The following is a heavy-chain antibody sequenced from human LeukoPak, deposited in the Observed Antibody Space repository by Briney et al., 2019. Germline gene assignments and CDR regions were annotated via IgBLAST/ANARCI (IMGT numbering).Heavy chain of an antibody. CDR2: IHTIGGT. CDR3: ARRDISSGWSFDY. D-gene: IGHD6-19*01. J-gene: IGHJ4*02. Sequence: SQTLSLTCAVSGGSISNYPSSWIRQPAGKGLGWIGQIHTIGGTNYNTPLKSRDTISIDTTEDQVSLTIRSVTAADTAFYYCARRDISSGWSFDYWGQGTLVTVSS. V-gene: IGHV4-59*10. CDR1: GGSISNYP.